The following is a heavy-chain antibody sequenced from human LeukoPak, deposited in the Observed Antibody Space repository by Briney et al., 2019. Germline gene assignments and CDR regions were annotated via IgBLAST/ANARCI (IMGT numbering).Heavy chain of an antibody. CDR1: GGSISSYY. D-gene: IGHD6-19*01. CDR3: AKTVAGYWYFDL. Sequence: PSETLSLTCTVSGGSISSYYWSWLRQPPGKALEWIGYIYYSGSTNYNPSLKSRVTISVDTSKNQFSLKLSSVTAADTAVYYCAKTVAGYWYFDLWGRGTLVTVSS. V-gene: IGHV4-59*08. J-gene: IGHJ2*01. CDR2: IYYSGST.